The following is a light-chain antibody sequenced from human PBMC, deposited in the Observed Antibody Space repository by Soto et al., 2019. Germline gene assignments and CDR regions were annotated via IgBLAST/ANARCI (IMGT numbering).Light chain of an antibody. Sequence: QSALTQPASVSGAPGQSITISCTGTNSDVNYVSWHQQHPGKAPKLMIYEVINRSSGVSTRFSGSKSGNTASLTISGLQAEDEADYYCSSATSSKTFVLGTGTKVTVL. CDR3: SSATSSKTFV. V-gene: IGLV2-14*01. J-gene: IGLJ1*01. CDR1: NSDVNY. CDR2: EVI.